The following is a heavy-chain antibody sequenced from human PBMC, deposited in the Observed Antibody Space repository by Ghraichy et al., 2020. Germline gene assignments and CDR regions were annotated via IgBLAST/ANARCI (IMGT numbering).Heavy chain of an antibody. J-gene: IGHJ4*02. Sequence: GGSLRLSCAASGFTFSSYAMSWVRQAPGKGLEWVSAISGSGGSTYYADSVKGRFTISRDNAKNTLYLQMNTLGAEDTAVYYCAKHYYDGSDYYPFHSWGQGALVTVSS. CDR1: GFTFSSYA. D-gene: IGHD3-22*01. CDR2: ISGSGGST. CDR3: AKHYYDGSDYYPFHS. V-gene: IGHV3-23*01.